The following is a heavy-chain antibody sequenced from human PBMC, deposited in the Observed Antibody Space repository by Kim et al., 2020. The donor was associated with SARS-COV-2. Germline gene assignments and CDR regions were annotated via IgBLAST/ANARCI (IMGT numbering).Heavy chain of an antibody. Sequence: ASVKVSCKASGYTFTTYAITWVRQAPGQGLEWMGWISTDKDNTKYAQKVQGRVTMTTDTSTSTAYMELRSLRSDDTALYYCARDNRGNNYEGRGYFRYWGQGTLVTVS. D-gene: IGHD5-18*01. V-gene: IGHV1-18*04. CDR1: GYTFTTYA. J-gene: IGHJ4*02. CDR3: ARDNRGNNYEGRGYFRY. CDR2: ISTDKDNT.